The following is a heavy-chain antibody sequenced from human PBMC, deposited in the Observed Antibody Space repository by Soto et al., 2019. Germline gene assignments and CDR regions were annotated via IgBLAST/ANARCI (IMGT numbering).Heavy chain of an antibody. J-gene: IGHJ5*02. CDR1: GGSSSSYY. CDR2: IYYSGST. CDR3: ARVGDSLWFGELSNWFDP. V-gene: IGHV4-59*01. Sequence: PSETQSLTSTVAGGSSSSYYWSWIRQPPGKGLEWIGYIYYSGSTNYNPSLKSRVTISVDTSKNQFSLKLSSVTAADTAVYYCARVGDSLWFGELSNWFDPWGQGTLVTVPQ. D-gene: IGHD3-10*01.